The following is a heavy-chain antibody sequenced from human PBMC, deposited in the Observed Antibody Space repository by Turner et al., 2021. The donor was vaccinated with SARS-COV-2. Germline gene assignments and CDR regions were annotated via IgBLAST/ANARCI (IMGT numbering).Heavy chain of an antibody. V-gene: IGHV3-48*03. D-gene: IGHD3-22*01. J-gene: IGHJ2*01. CDR1: VFTFTSYE. CDR2: ISSSGSTI. CDR3: ARDQYYDSSGYYFFRASYFDL. Sequence: EVQLVESGGGLVQPGGSLRLSCAASVFTFTSYEFNWVRQAPGKGLEWVSYISSSGSTIYYADSVKGRFTISRDNAKNSLYLQMNSLRAEDTAVYYCARDQYYDSSGYYFFRASYFDLWGRGTLVTVSS.